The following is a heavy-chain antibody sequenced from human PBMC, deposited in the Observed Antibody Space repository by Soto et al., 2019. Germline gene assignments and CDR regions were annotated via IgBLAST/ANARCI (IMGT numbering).Heavy chain of an antibody. CDR2: ISAYNGNT. CDR3: ASVNCGGDCYLYYYYCMDV. D-gene: IGHD2-21*02. Sequence: DSVKVSCKASGYTFTSYGISWVRQAPGQGLEWMGWISAYNGNTNYAQKLQGRVTMTTDTSTSTAYMELRSLRSDDTAVYYCASVNCGGDCYLYYYYCMDVWGQGNSVTVS. V-gene: IGHV1-18*04. J-gene: IGHJ6*02. CDR1: GYTFTSYG.